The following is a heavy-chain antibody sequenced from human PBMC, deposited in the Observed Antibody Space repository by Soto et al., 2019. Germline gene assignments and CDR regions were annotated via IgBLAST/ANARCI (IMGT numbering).Heavy chain of an antibody. J-gene: IGHJ6*02. Sequence: QVQLVESGGGLVKPGGSLRLSCAASGFTFSDYYMSWIRQAPGKGLEWVSYISSSSSYTNYADSVKGRFTISRDNAKTSLYLQMNSLRAEDTAVYYCARGLTRYYYYYYGMDVWGQGTTVTVSS. CDR3: ARGLTRYYYYYYGMDV. CDR1: GFTFSDYY. V-gene: IGHV3-11*05. CDR2: ISSSSSYT. D-gene: IGHD2-21*02.